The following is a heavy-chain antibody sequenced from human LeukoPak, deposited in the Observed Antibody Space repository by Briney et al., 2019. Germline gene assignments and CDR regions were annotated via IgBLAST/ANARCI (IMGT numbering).Heavy chain of an antibody. CDR2: IYYSGST. J-gene: IGHJ4*02. CDR1: GGSISSSSYY. Sequence: SETLSLTCTVSGGSISSSSYYWGWIRQPPGKGLEWIGSIYYSGSTYYNPSLKSRVTISVDTSKNQFSLKLSSVTAADTAVYYCARDSSSGWYGNYFDYWGQGTLVTVSS. CDR3: ARDSSSGWYGNYFDY. D-gene: IGHD6-19*01. V-gene: IGHV4-39*07.